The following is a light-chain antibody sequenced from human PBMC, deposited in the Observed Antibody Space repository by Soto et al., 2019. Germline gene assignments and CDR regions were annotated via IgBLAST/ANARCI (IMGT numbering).Light chain of an antibody. CDR1: STDVGGYDY. Sequence: QSALTQPASVSGSPGQSITISCTGTSTDVGGYDYVSWYQHHPDKVPKLMIYEVSNRPSGVSNRFSGSKSGNTVSLTISGLQAEDEADYYCSSYTSSSTLVLFGGGTKLTVL. CDR2: EVS. V-gene: IGLV2-14*01. J-gene: IGLJ2*01. CDR3: SSYTSSSTLVL.